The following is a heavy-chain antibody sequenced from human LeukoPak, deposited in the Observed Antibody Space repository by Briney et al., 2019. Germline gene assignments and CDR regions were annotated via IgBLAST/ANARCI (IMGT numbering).Heavy chain of an antibody. CDR1: GYTFTSYG. D-gene: IGHD3-3*01. Sequence: GASVKVSCKASGYTFTSYGISWVRQAPGQGLEWMGWISAYNGNTNYAQKLQGRVTMTTDTSTSTAYMELRSLRSDDTAVYYCARGSHDFWSGLFGFTSPDAFDIWGQGTMVTVSS. V-gene: IGHV1-18*01. J-gene: IGHJ3*02. CDR2: ISAYNGNT. CDR3: ARGSHDFWSGLFGFTSPDAFDI.